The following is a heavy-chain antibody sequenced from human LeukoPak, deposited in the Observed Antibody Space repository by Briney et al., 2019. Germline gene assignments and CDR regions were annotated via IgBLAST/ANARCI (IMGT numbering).Heavy chain of an antibody. CDR3: ARYELGDFDYYYMDV. V-gene: IGHV4-4*02. CDR1: GGSISSTNW. CDR2: IYYSGST. Sequence: PSGTMSLTRAVSGGSISSTNWWSWVRQPPGKGLEWIGSIYYSGSTYYNPSLKSRVTISVDKSKNQFSLKLSSVTAADTAVYYCARYELGDFDYYYMDVWGKGTTVTVSS. D-gene: IGHD3-10*01. J-gene: IGHJ6*03.